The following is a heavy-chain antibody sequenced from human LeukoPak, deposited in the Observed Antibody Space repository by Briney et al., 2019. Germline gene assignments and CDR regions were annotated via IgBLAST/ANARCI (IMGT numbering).Heavy chain of an antibody. J-gene: IGHJ4*02. CDR1: GFTFSTYW. Sequence: GGSLRLSCAASGFTFSTYWMHWVRQAPGKGLVWVSRINSDGSTTSYADSVKGRFTISRDNAKNSLYLQMNSLRAEDTAVYYCARGWWHSYFDYWGQGTLVTVSS. CDR2: INSDGSTT. V-gene: IGHV3-74*01. CDR3: ARGWWHSYFDY. D-gene: IGHD2-15*01.